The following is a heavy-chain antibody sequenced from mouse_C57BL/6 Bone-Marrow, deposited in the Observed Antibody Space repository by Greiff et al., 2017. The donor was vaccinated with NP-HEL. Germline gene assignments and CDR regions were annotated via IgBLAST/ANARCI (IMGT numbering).Heavy chain of an antibody. CDR3: TRWGWLLRWFAY. CDR1: GYTFTDYE. V-gene: IGHV1-15*01. CDR2: IDPETGGT. Sequence: VQLQESGAELVRPGASVTLSCKASGYTFTDYEMHWVKQTPVHGLEWIGAIDPETGGTAYNQKFKGKAILTADNSSSTAYMELRSLTSEDSAVYYCTRWGWLLRWFAYWGQGNVVTVSA. D-gene: IGHD2-3*01. J-gene: IGHJ3*01.